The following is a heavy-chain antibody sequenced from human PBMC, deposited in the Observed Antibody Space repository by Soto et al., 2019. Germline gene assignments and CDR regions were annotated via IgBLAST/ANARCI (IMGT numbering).Heavy chain of an antibody. CDR3: SRVWGGAFDI. D-gene: IGHD1-26*01. V-gene: IGHV4-59*01. J-gene: IGHJ3*02. Sequence: QVQLQESGPGLVKPSETLSLTCTVPGGSISSYYWSWIRQPPGKGLEWIGYNDYSGSTNYNPSLKSGVTISVDTSKNRFSLTLSSVTAADTAVYYCSRVWGGAFDIWCHGTMVTVSS. CDR2: NDYSGST. CDR1: GGSISSYY.